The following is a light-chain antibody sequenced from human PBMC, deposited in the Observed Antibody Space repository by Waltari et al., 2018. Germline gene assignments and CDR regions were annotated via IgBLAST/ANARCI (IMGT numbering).Light chain of an antibody. J-gene: IGKJ4*01. Sequence: DIQLTQSPSLLSASVGDRVTITCQASQAINGYLAWYQVRPGRAPKLLIYDTSTLQSGVPSRFSGSESGTDFTLTISTLQPEDFATYYCQELNIFPLTFGGGTKVEIK. CDR2: DTS. V-gene: IGKV1-9*01. CDR3: QELNIFPLT. CDR1: QAINGY.